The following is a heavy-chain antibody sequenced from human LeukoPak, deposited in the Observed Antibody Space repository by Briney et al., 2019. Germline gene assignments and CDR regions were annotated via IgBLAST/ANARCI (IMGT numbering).Heavy chain of an antibody. D-gene: IGHD6-13*01. CDR3: ARGIADPYSFDS. J-gene: IGHJ4*02. V-gene: IGHV4-34*01. CDR2: IHHSGGT. CDR1: GGSFSGYY. Sequence: PSETLSLTCAVYGGSFSGYYWSWIRQPPGKGLEWIGEIHHSGGTNYNPSLKSRVTMSVDKSKNQFSLNLSSVTTADTAVYYCARGIADPYSFDSWGQGTLVTVSS.